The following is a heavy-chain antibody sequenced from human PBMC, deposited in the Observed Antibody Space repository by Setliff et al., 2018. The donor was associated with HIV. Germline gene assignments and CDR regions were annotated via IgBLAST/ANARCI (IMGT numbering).Heavy chain of an antibody. Sequence: ETLSLTCSVSGGSIDNNKYYWTWIRQPPGKGLEWTGGIYHTGRTYYNRSLESRLTISIETSKNQFSLKLTSVTAADTAMYYCASRIYYYDESRVLREEGFVPWGQGTLVTVSS. J-gene: IGHJ5*02. V-gene: IGHV4-39*01. CDR3: ASRIYYYDESRVLREEGFVP. CDR1: GGSIDNNKYY. D-gene: IGHD3-22*01. CDR2: IYHTGRT.